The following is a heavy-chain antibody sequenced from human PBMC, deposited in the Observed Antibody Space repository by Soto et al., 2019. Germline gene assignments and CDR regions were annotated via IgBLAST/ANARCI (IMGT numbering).Heavy chain of an antibody. V-gene: IGHV1-18*01. Sequence: QGQLVQSGVEVKKPGASVKVSCKASGYTFSRYGISWVRQAPGQGLEWMGWISGYNGDTNYAQKFQGRVTMTIDTDTNTAYMELRTLTSDDTAVYYCAKNGQPPYYYYGMDVWGQGTTVSVSS. J-gene: IGHJ6*02. CDR1: GYTFSRYG. D-gene: IGHD2-8*01. CDR3: AKNGQPPYYYYGMDV. CDR2: ISGYNGDT.